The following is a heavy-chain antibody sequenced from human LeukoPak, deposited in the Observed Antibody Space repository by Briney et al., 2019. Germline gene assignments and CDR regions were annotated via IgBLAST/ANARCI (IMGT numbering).Heavy chain of an antibody. CDR3: AKTPQKYCSSTTCYPDY. CDR2: ISGSGGTT. CDR1: GFTFSSYA. J-gene: IGHJ4*02. V-gene: IGHV3-23*01. Sequence: GGSLRLSCAASGFTFSSYAMSWVRLAPGKGLEWVSTISGSGGTTYYADSVRGRFTISRDNSKNTLYLQMNSLRAENTAIYYCAKTPQKYCSSTTCYPDYWGQGTLVTVSS. D-gene: IGHD2-2*01.